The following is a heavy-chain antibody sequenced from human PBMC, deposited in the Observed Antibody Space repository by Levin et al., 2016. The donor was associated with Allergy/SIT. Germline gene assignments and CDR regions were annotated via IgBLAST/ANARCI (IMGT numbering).Heavy chain of an antibody. V-gene: IGHV3-74*01. D-gene: IGHD2-15*01. CDR1: GFTFSNYF. Sequence: GESLKISCAASGFTFSNYFMQWVRQAPGKGLAWVSRINPDGSRTTYADSVKGRFTISRDNAKNTLYLEMNSLRAEDTGVYYCARIGCSDDSCWEWGQGTMVTVSS. CDR3: ARIGCSDDSCWE. CDR2: INPDGSRT. J-gene: IGHJ3*01.